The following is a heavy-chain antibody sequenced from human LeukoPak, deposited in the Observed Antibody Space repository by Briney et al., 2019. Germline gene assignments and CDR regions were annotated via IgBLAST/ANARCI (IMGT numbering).Heavy chain of an antibody. CDR1: GYTFTDYY. J-gene: IGHJ5*02. Sequence: ASVTVSCTASGYTFTDYYIDWVRQAPGQGLEWMGWIVPHSGGTSYAQNYQGRITMTRDTSISTAYMELSSLRSDDTAVYYCARNAYCDSTNCYAWFDPWGQGGLVTVSS. CDR3: ARNAYCDSTNCYAWFDP. V-gene: IGHV1-2*02. CDR2: IVPHSGGT. D-gene: IGHD2-2*01.